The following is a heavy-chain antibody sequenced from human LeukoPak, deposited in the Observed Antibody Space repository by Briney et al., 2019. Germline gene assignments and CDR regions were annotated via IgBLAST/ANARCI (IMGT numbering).Heavy chain of an antibody. V-gene: IGHV1-18*01. D-gene: IGHD2-15*01. CDR1: AYPFNTYG. CDR2: LTASNANT. J-gene: IGHJ4*02. Sequence: ASVNVSCKASAYPFNTYGITWVRQAPGQGLEWMGWLTASNANTNYAQKYKGRVTMTADTSTSTAYMELRSLRYEDTAIYFCAVVVAGQYYFDYWGQGTLVTVSS. CDR3: AVVVAGQYYFDY.